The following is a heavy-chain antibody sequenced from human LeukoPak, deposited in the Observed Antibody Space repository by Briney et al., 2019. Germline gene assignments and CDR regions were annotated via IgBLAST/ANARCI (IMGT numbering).Heavy chain of an antibody. CDR1: GFTFSSNG. V-gene: IGHV3-15*01. Sequence: PGGSLRLSCAASGFTFSSNGMHWVRQAPGKGLEWVGRIKSKTDGGTTDYAAPVKGRFTISRDDSKNTLYLQMNSLKTEDTAVYYCTTTLNYDFWSGYSWGYYYYYGMDVWGQGTTVTVSS. CDR3: TTTLNYDFWSGYSWGYYYYYGMDV. CDR2: IKSKTDGGTT. D-gene: IGHD3-3*01. J-gene: IGHJ6*02.